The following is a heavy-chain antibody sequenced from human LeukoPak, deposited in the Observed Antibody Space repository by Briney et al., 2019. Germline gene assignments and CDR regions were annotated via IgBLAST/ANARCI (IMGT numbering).Heavy chain of an antibody. CDR3: AREESGAFIFDY. J-gene: IGHJ4*02. D-gene: IGHD4-17*01. V-gene: IGHV3-30-3*01. CDR2: ISYDGSNT. CDR1: GFTPSSYA. Sequence: GRSLRLSCALSGFTPSSYAMHWVRHAPGKGLGWGAGISYDGSNTYYADSVRGRSTHPRDNSKNTPYLQMNSLGGEDTAVYYCAREESGAFIFDYWGQRTLVTVSS.